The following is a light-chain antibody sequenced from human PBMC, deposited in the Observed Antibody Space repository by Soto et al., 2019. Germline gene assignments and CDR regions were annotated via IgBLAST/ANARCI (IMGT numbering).Light chain of an antibody. CDR1: QNISNF. CDR2: DAS. CDR3: QQRSNWPPIT. V-gene: IGKV3-11*01. Sequence: EIVLTQSPATLSLSPGERANLSCRASQNISNFLVWYQLKPGQAPRLFIYDASNRANGIPARFSGSGSGTDFTLTISSLGPEDFAVYYCQQRSNWPPITFGQGTRLEIK. J-gene: IGKJ5*01.